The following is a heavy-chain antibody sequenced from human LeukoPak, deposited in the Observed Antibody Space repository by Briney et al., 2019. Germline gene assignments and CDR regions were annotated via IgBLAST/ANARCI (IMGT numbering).Heavy chain of an antibody. J-gene: IGHJ3*02. D-gene: IGHD2-21*02. Sequence: GGSLRLSCAVSGFTFSGFWMSWSRQAPGKGLEWVASINSDGSEGYYADVVKGRFTISRDNAKNSLYLQINSLRAEDTAVYYCARGPEPYCGGDCYSDAFDIWGQGTMVTVSS. CDR2: INSDGSEG. V-gene: IGHV3-7*03. CDR1: GFTFSGFW. CDR3: ARGPEPYCGGDCYSDAFDI.